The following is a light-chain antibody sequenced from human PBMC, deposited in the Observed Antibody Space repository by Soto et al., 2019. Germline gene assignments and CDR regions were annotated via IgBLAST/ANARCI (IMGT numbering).Light chain of an antibody. CDR2: KVS. J-gene: IGKJ2*01. Sequence: DIMMTQTPLSLPVTLGQPASISCRSSQSLVHSDGNTYLSWLQQRPGQPPRLLIYKVSKRFSGVPDRFSGSGSGTDFTLRISRVEPEDAGIYYYMQATQFQFTFGQGTKLEI. CDR3: MQATQFQFT. V-gene: IGKV2-24*01. CDR1: QSLVHSDGNTY.